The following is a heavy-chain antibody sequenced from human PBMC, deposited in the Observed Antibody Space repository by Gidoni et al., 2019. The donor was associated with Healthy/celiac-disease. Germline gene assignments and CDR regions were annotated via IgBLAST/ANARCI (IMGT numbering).Heavy chain of an antibody. J-gene: IGHJ4*02. Sequence: QVQLVESGGGVVQPGRSLSLSCAASGFTSSSYAMHWVRQAPGKGLEWVAVISYDGSNKYYADSVKGRFTISRDNSKNTLYLQMNSLRAEDTAVYYCALGGWELPLMDEREVGYWGQGTLVTVSS. V-gene: IGHV3-30-3*01. CDR1: GFTSSSYA. CDR2: ISYDGSNK. CDR3: ALGGWELPLMDEREVGY. D-gene: IGHD1-26*01.